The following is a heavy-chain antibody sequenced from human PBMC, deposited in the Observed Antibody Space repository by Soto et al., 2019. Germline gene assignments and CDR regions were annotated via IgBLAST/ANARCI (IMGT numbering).Heavy chain of an antibody. CDR1: GDSVSNNSAA. V-gene: IGHV6-1*01. CDR3: ARVGGYCSSTSCHAASDV. D-gene: IGHD2-2*01. Sequence: SQTRSLTCAISGDSVSNNSAAWNLIRQSPSRGLEWLGRTYYSSKWYNDYAVSVKSRITINPDTSKNQFSLQLNSVTPEDTAVYYCARVGGYCSSTSCHAASDVWGQGTTVTVS. CDR2: TYYSSKWYN. J-gene: IGHJ6*02.